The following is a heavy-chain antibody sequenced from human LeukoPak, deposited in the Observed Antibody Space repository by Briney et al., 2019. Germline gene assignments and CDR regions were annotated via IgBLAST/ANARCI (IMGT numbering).Heavy chain of an antibody. CDR1: GYTFSNHY. CDR3: ARGGDYVGGNFDF. J-gene: IGHJ4*02. Sequence: ASVKVSCKASGYTFSNHYMHWVRQAPGQGLEWMGIINPSGGYTSLAQKFQDRVTMTRDTSTSTVYMQLSSLRSEDTAVYYCARGGDYVGGNFDFWGQGALVTVSS. V-gene: IGHV1-46*01. D-gene: IGHD4-17*01. CDR2: INPSGGYT.